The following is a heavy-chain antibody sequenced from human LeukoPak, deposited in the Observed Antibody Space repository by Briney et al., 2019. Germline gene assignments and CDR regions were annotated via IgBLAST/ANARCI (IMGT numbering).Heavy chain of an antibody. CDR3: ARGYSYGDFRGFDY. D-gene: IGHD5-18*01. Sequence: SQTLSLTCAVSGGSISSGGYSWSWIRQPPGKGLEWIGYIYHSGSTYYNPSLKSRVTISVDRSKNQFSLKLSSVTAADTAVYYCARGYSYGDFRGFDYWGQGTLVTVSS. CDR1: GGSISSGGYS. CDR2: IYHSGST. V-gene: IGHV4-30-2*01. J-gene: IGHJ4*02.